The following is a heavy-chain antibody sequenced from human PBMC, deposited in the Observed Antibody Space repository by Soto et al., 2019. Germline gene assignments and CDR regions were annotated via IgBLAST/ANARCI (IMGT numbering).Heavy chain of an antibody. CDR2: IRANDESI. J-gene: IGHJ3*02. CDR3: ARETLRDAIDI. V-gene: IGHV3-48*03. CDR1: GFDFRSYE. Sequence: GGSLRLSCVASGFDFRSYEMNWVRQAPGKGLEWVSNIRANDESIDYADSVKGRVSVTRDNAKNSLFLEMNSLRVYDTAVYYCARETLRDAIDIWGQGTMVTVSS.